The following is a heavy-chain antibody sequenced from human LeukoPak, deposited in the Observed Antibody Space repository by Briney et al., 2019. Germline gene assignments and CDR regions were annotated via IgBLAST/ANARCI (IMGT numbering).Heavy chain of an antibody. CDR1: GGSISSYY. Sequence: SETLSLTCTVSGGSISSYYWSWIRQPAGKGLEWIGRIYSSGSTNYNPSLKSRVTMSVDTSKNQFSLKLSSVTAADTAVYYCARSAGDYVRWSFDVWGQGTMVTVSS. D-gene: IGHD4-17*01. V-gene: IGHV4-4*07. J-gene: IGHJ3*01. CDR2: IYSSGST. CDR3: ARSAGDYVRWSFDV.